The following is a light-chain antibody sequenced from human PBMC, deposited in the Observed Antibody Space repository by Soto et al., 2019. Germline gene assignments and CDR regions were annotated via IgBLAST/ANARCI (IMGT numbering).Light chain of an antibody. CDR2: EVS. CDR3: SSYTRNSTLV. J-gene: IGLJ2*01. Sequence: QSALTQPASVSGSPGQSITISCTGTSSDVGGYNYVSWYQQHPGKAPKLMIYEVSNRPSGVSKRFSGSKSGNTASLTISGLQAENETNNYCSSYTRNSTLVSGGGTKLTV. CDR1: SSDVGGYNY. V-gene: IGLV2-14*01.